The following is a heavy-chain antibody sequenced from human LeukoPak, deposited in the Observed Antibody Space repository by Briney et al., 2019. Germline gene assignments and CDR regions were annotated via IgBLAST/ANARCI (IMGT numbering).Heavy chain of an antibody. CDR1: GFTFSSSV. V-gene: IGHV3-23*01. CDR2: ISSSGGNT. Sequence: GGSLRLSCAASGFTFSSSVMSWVRQAPGKGLEWVSAISSSGGNTDNADSLKGRFTISRGNSKDTLYLQMNSLRVEDTAVYYCARRTSGAKDVWGKGTRSPSPQ. D-gene: IGHD3-16*01. CDR3: ARRTSGAKDV. J-gene: IGHJ6*04.